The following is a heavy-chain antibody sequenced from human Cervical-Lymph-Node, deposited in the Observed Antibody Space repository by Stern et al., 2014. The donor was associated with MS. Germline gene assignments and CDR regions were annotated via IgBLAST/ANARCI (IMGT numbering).Heavy chain of an antibody. CDR1: GFTFSDHY. D-gene: IGHD6-13*01. CDR3: AIDQSLTLRDIAARA. J-gene: IGHJ5*02. Sequence: QMQLVQSGGGLVKPGGSLRLSCAASGFTFSDHYMSWIRQAPGKGLEWVSYISRMGSSSYYADSVKGRFTISRDNGRDSLYLQMSSLRAEDTAVYYCAIDQSLTLRDIAARAWGQGTLVIVSS. V-gene: IGHV3-11*01. CDR2: ISRMGSSS.